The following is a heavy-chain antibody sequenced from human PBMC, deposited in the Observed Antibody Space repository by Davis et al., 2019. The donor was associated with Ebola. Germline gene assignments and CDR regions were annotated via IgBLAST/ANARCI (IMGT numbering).Heavy chain of an antibody. CDR3: ARDGGRGSAAAGTCLDY. Sequence: AASVKVSCKASGYTFTSYGISWVRQAPGQGLEWMGWIRTYNDNTNYSQKFQGRVTITRDTSASTAYMELSSLRSEDTAVYYCARDGGRGSAAAGTCLDYWGQGTLVTVSS. V-gene: IGHV1-18*04. D-gene: IGHD6-13*01. J-gene: IGHJ4*02. CDR2: IRTYNDNT. CDR1: GYTFTSYG.